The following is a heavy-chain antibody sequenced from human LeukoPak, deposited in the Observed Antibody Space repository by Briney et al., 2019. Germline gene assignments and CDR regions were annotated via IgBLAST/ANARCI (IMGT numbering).Heavy chain of an antibody. CDR2: IYPADSDT. D-gene: IGHD3-3*01. J-gene: IGHJ4*02. CDR3: ARESASNEWDS. V-gene: IGHV5-51*01. CDR1: GYSFTSHW. Sequence: GESLKISCKGSGYSFTSHWIGWVRQTPEKGLEWMRIIYPADSDTRYSPSFQGQVTISVDKSISTTFLHWSSLEASDTAMYFCARESASNEWDSWGQGTLVTVSS.